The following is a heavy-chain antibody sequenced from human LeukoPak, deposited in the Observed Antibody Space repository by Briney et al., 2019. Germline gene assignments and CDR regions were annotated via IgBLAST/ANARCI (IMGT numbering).Heavy chain of an antibody. CDR2: VHYNGDT. V-gene: IGHV4-59*01. Sequence: SETLSLTCTVSGASISSLYWSWVRQPPGKGLEWVGYVHYNGDTSYNPSLKSRATISVDTSRNQFSLKLSSVTAADTAVYYCARVASSVPDYWGQGTLVTVSS. CDR3: ARVASSVPDY. J-gene: IGHJ4*02. D-gene: IGHD6-19*01. CDR1: GASISSLY.